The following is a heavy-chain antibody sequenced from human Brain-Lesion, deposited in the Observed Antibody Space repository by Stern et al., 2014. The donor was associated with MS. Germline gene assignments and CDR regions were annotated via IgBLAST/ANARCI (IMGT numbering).Heavy chain of an antibody. CDR2: SDHSGST. Sequence: QVQLQESGPGLVKPSGTLSLTCAVSGGSISSSNWWSWVRQSPGKGLEWIGESDHSGSTIYNPPLKIGVTVSVDKPKTRFPLTLRSVTAADTAVYFCARFPASRPHVFDSWGQGTLVTVSS. J-gene: IGHJ4*02. CDR1: GGSISSSNW. CDR3: ARFPASRPHVFDS. V-gene: IGHV4-4*02. D-gene: IGHD6-13*01.